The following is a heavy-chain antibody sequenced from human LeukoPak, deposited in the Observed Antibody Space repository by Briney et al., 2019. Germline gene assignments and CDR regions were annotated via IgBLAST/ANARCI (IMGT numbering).Heavy chain of an antibody. V-gene: IGHV4-4*07. CDR2: IYTSGST. CDR3: ARDLDDYSNYWFDP. J-gene: IGHJ5*02. D-gene: IGHD4-11*01. CDR1: GGSISSYY. Sequence: SETLSLTCTVSGGSISSYYWSWIRQPAGKGLEWIGRIYTSGSTNYNPSLKSRVTMSVDTSKDQFSLKLSSVTAADTAVYYCARDLDDYSNYWFDPWGQGTLVTVSS.